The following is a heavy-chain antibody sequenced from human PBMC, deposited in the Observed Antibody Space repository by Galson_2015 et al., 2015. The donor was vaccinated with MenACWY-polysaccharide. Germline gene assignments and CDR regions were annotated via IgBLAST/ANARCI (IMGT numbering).Heavy chain of an antibody. CDR1: GYTFSTYA. CDR2: INTNTGNP. CDR3: GRDHKPIAATVPLGWFDY. Sequence: SVKVSCKASGYTFSTYAMNWVRQAPGQGLEWLGWINTNTGNPTYAQGFTGRFVFSLDTSVTTAYLQISSLQAEDTAVYYCGRDHKPIAATVPLGWFDYWGQGTLVAVTS. J-gene: IGHJ4*02. V-gene: IGHV7-4-1*02. D-gene: IGHD6-13*01.